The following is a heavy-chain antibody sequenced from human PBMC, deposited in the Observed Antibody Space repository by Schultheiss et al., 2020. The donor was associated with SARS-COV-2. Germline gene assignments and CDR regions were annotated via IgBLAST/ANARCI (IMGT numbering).Heavy chain of an antibody. CDR3: ATSKVSVAVAGYFDY. CDR2: IIPILGIA. J-gene: IGHJ4*02. CDR1: GGTFSSYA. D-gene: IGHD6-19*01. V-gene: IGHV1-69*04. Sequence: SVKVSCKASGGTFSSYAISWVRQAPGQGLEWMGRIIPILGIANYAQKFQGRVTITADKSTSTAYMELSSLRSEDTAVYYCATSKVSVAVAGYFDYWGQGTLVTVSS.